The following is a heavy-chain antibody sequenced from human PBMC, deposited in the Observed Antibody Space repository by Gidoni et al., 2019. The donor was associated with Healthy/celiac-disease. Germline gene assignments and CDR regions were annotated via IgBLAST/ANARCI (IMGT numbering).Heavy chain of an antibody. CDR1: GFTFSSYA. CDR3: AKSWVVVRYPRLLRSHDPVHDY. CDR2: ISGSGGST. V-gene: IGHV3-23*01. J-gene: IGHJ4*02. D-gene: IGHD3-9*01. Sequence: EVQLLESGGGLVQPGGSLRLSCAASGFTFSSYAMSWVRQAPGKGLEWVSAISGSGGSTYYADSVKGRFTISRDNSKNTLYLQMNSLRAEDTAVYYCAKSWVVVRYPRLLRSHDPVHDYWGQGTLVTVSS.